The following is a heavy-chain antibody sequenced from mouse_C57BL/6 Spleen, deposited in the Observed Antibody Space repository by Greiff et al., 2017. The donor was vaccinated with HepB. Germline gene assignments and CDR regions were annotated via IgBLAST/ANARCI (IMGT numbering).Heavy chain of an antibody. J-gene: IGHJ3*01. CDR3: ASYYGSKGFAY. V-gene: IGHV1-64*01. CDR1: GYTFTSYW. CDR2: IHPNSGST. D-gene: IGHD1-1*01. Sequence: QVQLQQPGAELVKPGASVKLSCKASGYTFTSYWMHWVKQRPGQGLEWIGMIHPNSGSTNYNEKFKSKATLTVDKSSSTAYMQLSILTTADSAVYYCASYYGSKGFAYWGQGTLVTVSA.